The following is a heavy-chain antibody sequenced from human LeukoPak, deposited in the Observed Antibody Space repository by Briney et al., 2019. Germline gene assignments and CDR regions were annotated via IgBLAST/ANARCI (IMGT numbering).Heavy chain of an antibody. J-gene: IGHJ5*02. D-gene: IGHD3-16*02. CDR3: ARRQRNDYVWGSYRYETNNWFDP. V-gene: IGHV1-69*01. Sequence: ASVKVSCTASGGTFSSYAISWVRQAPGQGLEWMGGIIPIFGTANYAQKFQGRVTITADESTSTAYMELSSLRSEDTAVYYCARRQRNDYVWGSYRYETNNWFDPWGQGTLVTVSS. CDR2: IIPIFGTA. CDR1: GGTFSSYA.